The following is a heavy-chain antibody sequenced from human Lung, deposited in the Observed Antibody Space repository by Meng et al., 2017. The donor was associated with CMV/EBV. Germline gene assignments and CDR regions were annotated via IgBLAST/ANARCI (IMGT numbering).Heavy chain of an antibody. Sequence: SXXVSXKASGGTFSSYGISWVRQAPGQGLEWMGGIIPIHGLVNYAQKFQGRVTITADKSTNTAYMALSSLRFDDAAVYYCARGEVESSTWYDWFDSWAQGTLVTVSS. V-gene: IGHV1-69*10. CDR3: ARGEVESSTWYDWFDS. CDR1: GGTFSSYG. D-gene: IGHD6-13*01. J-gene: IGHJ5*01. CDR2: IIPIHGLV.